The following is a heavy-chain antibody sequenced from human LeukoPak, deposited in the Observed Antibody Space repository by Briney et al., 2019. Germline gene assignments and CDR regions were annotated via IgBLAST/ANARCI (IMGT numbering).Heavy chain of an antibody. Sequence: GGSLRLSCAASGFTFSSYGMHWVRQAPGKGLEWVAVISYDGSNKYYADSVKGRFTTSRDNSKNTLYLQMNSLRAEDTAVYYCAKDLSSGWNFDYWGQGTLVTVSS. CDR1: GFTFSSYG. V-gene: IGHV3-30*18. J-gene: IGHJ4*02. CDR3: AKDLSSGWNFDY. D-gene: IGHD6-19*01. CDR2: ISYDGSNK.